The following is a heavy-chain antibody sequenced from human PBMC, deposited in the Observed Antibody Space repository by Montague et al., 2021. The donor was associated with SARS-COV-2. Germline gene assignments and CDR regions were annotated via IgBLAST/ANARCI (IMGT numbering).Heavy chain of an antibody. CDR1: GGSISSFY. D-gene: IGHD2-15*01. CDR2: ISDSRST. Sequence: SETLSLTCTVSGGSISSFYWSWFRQPPGKGLEWIGYISDSRSTNYKPSLTSRVTMSVDTSKNQFSLMVNSVTAADTAVYYCARHYSATLPAVYWGQGTLVTVSS. J-gene: IGHJ4*02. V-gene: IGHV4-59*08. CDR3: ARHYSATLPAVY.